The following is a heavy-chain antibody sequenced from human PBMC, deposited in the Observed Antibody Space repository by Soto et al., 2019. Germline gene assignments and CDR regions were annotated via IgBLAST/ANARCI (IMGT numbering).Heavy chain of an antibody. CDR2: ILFGRGNT. V-gene: IGHV1-58*01. J-gene: IGHJ4*02. D-gene: IGHD2-2*01. Sequence: QMQLVQSGPEVKKPGTSVRVSCKASGFTFTNSAVQWVRQARGQRLEWIGWILFGRGNTNYAQKFQERVTISRDVSTSTTYMELSSLRSEDTAVYYCAAAHCGSTTCTHYLDCVGQGTLVTVSS. CDR3: AAAHCGSTTCTHYLDC. CDR1: GFTFTNSA.